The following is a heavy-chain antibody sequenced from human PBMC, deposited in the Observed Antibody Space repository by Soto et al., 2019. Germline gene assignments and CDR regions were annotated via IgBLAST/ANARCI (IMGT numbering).Heavy chain of an antibody. CDR1: GGPFSNYY. J-gene: IGHJ6*02. V-gene: IGHV4-34*01. D-gene: IGHD2-2*01. CDR2: IDHSGSN. Sequence: QVQLQQWGAGLLKPSETLSLTCAVYGGPFSNYYWNWIRQPPGKGLEWIGEIDHSGSNTCNPSLKSRLTLSIDTSKNQFSLKLSSVTAADTAVYYCARVGHCTSTSCYLMDVWCQGTTVTVSS. CDR3: ARVGHCTSTSCYLMDV.